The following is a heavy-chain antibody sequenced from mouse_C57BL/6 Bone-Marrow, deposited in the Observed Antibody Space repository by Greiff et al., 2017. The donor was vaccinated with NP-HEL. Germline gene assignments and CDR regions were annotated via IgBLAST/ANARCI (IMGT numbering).Heavy chain of an antibody. CDR2: IYPGDGDT. V-gene: IGHV1-80*01. J-gene: IGHJ3*01. CDR3: ARSNGFAY. D-gene: IGHD1-1*01. CDR1: GYAFSSYW. Sequence: QVQLQQSGAELVKPGASVKISCKASGYAFSSYWMNWVKQRPGKGLEWIGQIYPGDGDTNYNGKFKGKATLTADKSSRTAYMQLRSLTSRDSAVYFCARSNGFAYWGQGTLVTVSA.